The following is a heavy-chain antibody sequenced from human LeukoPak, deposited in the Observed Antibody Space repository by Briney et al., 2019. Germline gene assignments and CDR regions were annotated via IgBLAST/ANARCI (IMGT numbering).Heavy chain of an antibody. CDR1: GFTFSSYW. CDR3: AKYCGGDCYGMDV. CDR2: IKQDGSEK. J-gene: IGHJ6*02. Sequence: GGSLRLSCTASGFTFSSYWMSWVPQAPGKGLEWVANIKQDGSEKDYVDSVKGRFTISRDNAKNSLYLQMNSLRAEDTAVYYCAKYCGGDCYGMDVWGQGTTVTVSS. D-gene: IGHD2-21*01. V-gene: IGHV3-7*01.